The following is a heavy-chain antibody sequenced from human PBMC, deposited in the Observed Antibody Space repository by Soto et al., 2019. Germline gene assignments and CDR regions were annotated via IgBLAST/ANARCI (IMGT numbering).Heavy chain of an antibody. D-gene: IGHD3-3*01. CDR1: GFTFSSYA. CDR2: ISGSGGST. V-gene: IGHV3-23*01. J-gene: IGHJ4*02. Sequence: EGSLRLSCAASGFTFSSYAMSWVRQAPGKGLEWVSAISGSGGSTYYADSVKGRFTISRDNSKNTLYLQMNSLRAEDTAVYYCAKDGTIFGVVSFFDYWGQGTLVTVSS. CDR3: AKDGTIFGVVSFFDY.